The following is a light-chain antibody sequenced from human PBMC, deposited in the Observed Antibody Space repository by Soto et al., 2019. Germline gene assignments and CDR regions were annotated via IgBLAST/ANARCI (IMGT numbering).Light chain of an antibody. V-gene: IGLV1-47*01. CDR2: KNN. CDR1: SYNVGKNL. J-gene: IGLJ3*02. CDR3: AAWDDSLSAWG. Sequence: QSVLTQPPSASGTPGQRVTISCSGGSYNVGKNLVYWYQQRPGTAPKLIIFKNNQRPSGVPDRFSGSNSGSSASLAISGLRSEDEGEYFCAAWDDSLSAWGFGGGTKVTVL.